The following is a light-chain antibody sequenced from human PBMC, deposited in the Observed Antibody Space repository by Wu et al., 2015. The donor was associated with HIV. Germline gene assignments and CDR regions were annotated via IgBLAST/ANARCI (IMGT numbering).Light chain of an antibody. V-gene: IGKV3-15*01. CDR1: QIISTN. CDR3: QQYDTWPRT. CDR2: DAS. J-gene: IGKJ1*01. Sequence: EIVMTQSPATLSVSPGERATLSCRASQIISTNLAWYQQIPGQAPRLLIYDASTRATGIPARFSGSGSATEFTLTIASMQSEDFAIYYCQQYDTWPRTFGQGTKVEVK.